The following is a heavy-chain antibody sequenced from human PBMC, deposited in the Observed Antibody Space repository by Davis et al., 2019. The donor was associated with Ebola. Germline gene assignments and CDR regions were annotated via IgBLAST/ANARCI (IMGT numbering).Heavy chain of an antibody. D-gene: IGHD4-17*01. V-gene: IGHV3-53*01. Sequence: PGGSLRLSCAASGFTVSSYYMSWVRQAPGKGLEWVSVLYSESRADYRDSVKGRFTISRDTSKNTLYLEMNSLRVEDTAMYYCVRGRATTVTPFDFWGQGTLVTVSS. CDR3: VRGRATTVTPFDF. CDR2: LYSESRA. J-gene: IGHJ4*02. CDR1: GFTVSSYY.